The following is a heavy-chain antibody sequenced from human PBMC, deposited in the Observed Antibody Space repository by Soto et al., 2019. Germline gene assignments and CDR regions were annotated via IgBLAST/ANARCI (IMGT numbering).Heavy chain of an antibody. J-gene: IGHJ3*02. Sequence: EVQLVESGGDLVQPGGSLRLSCVASGFSVNSGYMNWVRQAPGKGPQWVSVIYRGGTTYQPDSVKGRFTISRDDSKNALYRQMHSLRPEDTAVYYCARANDFNAFAIWGPGTMVTVSS. V-gene: IGHV3-53*01. D-gene: IGHD2-21*02. CDR3: ARANDFNAFAI. CDR1: GFSVNSGY. CDR2: IYRGGTT.